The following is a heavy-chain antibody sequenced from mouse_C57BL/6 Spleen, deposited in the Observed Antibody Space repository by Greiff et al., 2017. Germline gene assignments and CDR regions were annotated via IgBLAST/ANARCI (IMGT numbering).Heavy chain of an antibody. Sequence: QVQLKESGAELVKPGASVKLSCKASGYTFTSYWMQWVKQRPGQGLEWIGEIDPSDSYTNYNQKFKGKATLTVDTSSSTAYMQLSSLTSEDSAVYYCARMFAYWGQGTLVTVSA. CDR3: ARMFAY. CDR2: IDPSDSYT. CDR1: GYTFTSYW. V-gene: IGHV1-50*01. J-gene: IGHJ3*01.